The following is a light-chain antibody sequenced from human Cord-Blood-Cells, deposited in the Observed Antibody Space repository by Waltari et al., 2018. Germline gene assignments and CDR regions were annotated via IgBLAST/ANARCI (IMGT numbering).Light chain of an antibody. Sequence: QSVLTQPPSASGTHGQRVTISCSGSSSNIGNNYVSWYQQLPGTAPKLLIYRNNQRPSGVPDRFSGSKSGTSASLAISGLRSEDEADYYCAAWDDSLSGWVFGGGTKLTVL. J-gene: IGLJ3*02. CDR2: RNN. CDR1: SSNIGNNY. V-gene: IGLV1-47*01. CDR3: AAWDDSLSGWV.